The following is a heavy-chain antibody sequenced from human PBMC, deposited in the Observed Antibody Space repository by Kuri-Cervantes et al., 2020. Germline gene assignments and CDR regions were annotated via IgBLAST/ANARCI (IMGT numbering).Heavy chain of an antibody. D-gene: IGHD6-19*01. CDR1: GYTFTSYY. J-gene: IGHJ4*02. CDR2: INPSGGST. V-gene: IGHV1-46*01. Sequence: ASMKVSCKASGYTFTSYYMHWVRQAPGQGLEWMGIINPSGGSTSYAQKFQGRVTMTRDTSTSTVYMELSSLRSEDTAVYYCARANAGSSGWYRLKFEYYFDYWGQGTLVTVSS. CDR3: ARANAGSSGWYRLKFEYYFDY.